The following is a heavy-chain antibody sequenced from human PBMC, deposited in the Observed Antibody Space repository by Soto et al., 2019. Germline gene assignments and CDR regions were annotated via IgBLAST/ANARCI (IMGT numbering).Heavy chain of an antibody. CDR2: ISSSSTI. J-gene: IGHJ6*02. Sequence: GGSLRLSCAASGFTFSTYHMNWVRQAPGRGLEWVSYISSSSTIYYADSVEGRFTISRDNAKSSLYLQMNSLRDEDTAVYYCARADYPNYYYYGLDVWGQGTTVT. D-gene: IGHD4-17*01. CDR1: GFTFSTYH. V-gene: IGHV3-48*02. CDR3: ARADYPNYYYYGLDV.